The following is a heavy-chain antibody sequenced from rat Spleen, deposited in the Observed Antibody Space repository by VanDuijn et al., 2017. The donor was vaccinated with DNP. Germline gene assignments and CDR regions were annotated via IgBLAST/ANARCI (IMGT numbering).Heavy chain of an antibody. V-gene: IGHV5-22*01. Sequence: EVQLVESGGGLAQPGRSLKLSCAASGFTFSDYYMAWVRQTPTEGLAWVAYIGYDGDSNYNGDSVQGRFTISRDNAKSTLYLQMNSLRSEDMATYYCARYSLRRVWDYWGQGVMVTVSS. CDR2: IGYDGDSN. D-gene: IGHD1-11*01. CDR1: GFTFSDYY. J-gene: IGHJ2*01. CDR3: ARYSLRRVWDY.